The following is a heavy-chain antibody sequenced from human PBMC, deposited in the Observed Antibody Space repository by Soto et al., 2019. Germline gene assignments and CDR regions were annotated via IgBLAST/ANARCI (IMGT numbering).Heavy chain of an antibody. D-gene: IGHD1-7*01. J-gene: IGHJ3*01. V-gene: IGHV4-59*01. CDR1: GGSINTYY. Sequence: PSETLSLTCTVAGGSINTYYWSWIRQAPGKGLEWIGYLSDGGKTNYSPSLKRRGTISVGPSKNQFSLKLTSVTAADTAVYYCARLTGTSVLYGFDVWAPGTMVTVSS. CDR2: LSDGGKT. CDR3: ARLTGTSVLYGFDV.